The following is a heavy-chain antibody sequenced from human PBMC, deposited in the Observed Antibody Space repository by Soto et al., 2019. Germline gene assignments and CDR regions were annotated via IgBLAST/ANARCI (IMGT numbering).Heavy chain of an antibody. CDR1: GFTFDDYA. J-gene: IGHJ6*02. CDR3: AKDKSYSYYGMDV. CDR2: ISWNSGSI. Sequence: EVQLVESGGGLVQPGRSLRLSCAASGFTFDDYAMHWVRQAPGTGLEWGSGISWNSGSIDYADSVKGRFTISRDNAKNSLYLQMNSLRAEDTALYYCAKDKSYSYYGMDVWGQGTTVTVSS. V-gene: IGHV3-9*01.